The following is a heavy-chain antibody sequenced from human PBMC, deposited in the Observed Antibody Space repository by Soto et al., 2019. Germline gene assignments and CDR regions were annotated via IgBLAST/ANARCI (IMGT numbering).Heavy chain of an antibody. CDR2: ISGSGVST. Sequence: EEQLLESGGDLVQPGGSLRLSCAASGFTFSSYAMSWVRQAAGKGLEWVSVISGSGVSTYYADSVKGRFTISRDNSKSTLYLQMNRLRGDDTALYYCAKAPPYSSSWFDYWGQGTLVTVSS. CDR3: AKAPPYSSSWFDY. CDR1: GFTFSSYA. D-gene: IGHD6-19*01. J-gene: IGHJ5*01. V-gene: IGHV3-23*01.